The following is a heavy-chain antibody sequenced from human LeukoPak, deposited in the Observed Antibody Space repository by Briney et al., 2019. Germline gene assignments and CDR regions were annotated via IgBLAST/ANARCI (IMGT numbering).Heavy chain of an antibody. CDR3: ARDPFGDYGYYFDY. Sequence: PGGSLRLSCAASGFTFSTYEMNWVRQAPGKGLEWVSYISRSGTTIYYADPVKGRFTISRDNAKNSLYLQMNSLRAEDTAVYYCARDPFGDYGYYFDYWGQGTLVTVSS. CDR1: GFTFSTYE. V-gene: IGHV3-48*03. J-gene: IGHJ4*02. CDR2: ISRSGTTI. D-gene: IGHD4-17*01.